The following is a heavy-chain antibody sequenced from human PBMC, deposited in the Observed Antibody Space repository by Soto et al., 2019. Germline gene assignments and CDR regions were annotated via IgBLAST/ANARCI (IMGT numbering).Heavy chain of an antibody. J-gene: IGHJ4*02. CDR2: IDRSGAVT. Sequence: PGGSPRLSCAASGFTFSDYAMTWVRQPPGKGLEWVSSIDRSGAVTYYADSVKGRFTISRDSSQNTLYLHMNSLRVEDTAVYYCAKLVVSATAYWGQGTLVTVSS. CDR1: GFTFSDYA. V-gene: IGHV3-23*01. CDR3: AKLVVSATAY. D-gene: IGHD2-8*02.